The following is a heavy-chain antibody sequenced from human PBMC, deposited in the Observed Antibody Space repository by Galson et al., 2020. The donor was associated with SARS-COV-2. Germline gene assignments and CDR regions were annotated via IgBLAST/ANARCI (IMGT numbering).Heavy chain of an antibody. J-gene: IGHJ4*02. CDR1: GGSLSGYY. Sequence: ETSETLSLTCAVYGGSLSGYYWSWIRQSPGKGLEWIGEINHSGTTTFNPSLESRVTISVDTSKNQFSLKLSSVTAADTALYYCARGLDGYLAAEGYDYWGQGTLITVS. D-gene: IGHD2-2*03. CDR3: ARGLDGYLAAEGYDY. CDR2: INHSGTT. V-gene: IGHV4-34*01.